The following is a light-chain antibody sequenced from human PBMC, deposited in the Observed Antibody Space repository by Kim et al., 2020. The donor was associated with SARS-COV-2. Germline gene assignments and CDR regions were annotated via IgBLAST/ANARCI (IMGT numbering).Light chain of an antibody. J-gene: IGKJ4*01. CDR1: QSVSSK. CDR2: GAS. CDR3: QQYDSWPPLT. Sequence: YPGEKATRYCRASQSVSSKLAWYQQKPGQAPRLRSYGASIRGTDVPARFSGSGFGTEFTFTISSLQSEDFAVYFGQQYDSWPPLTFGGGTKVEIK. V-gene: IGKV3-15*01.